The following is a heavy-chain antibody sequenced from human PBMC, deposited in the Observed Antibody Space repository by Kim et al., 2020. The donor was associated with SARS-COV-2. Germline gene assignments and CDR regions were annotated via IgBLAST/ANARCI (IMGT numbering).Heavy chain of an antibody. CDR3: ARRTLRTPFDP. CDR2: IYYSGST. J-gene: IGHJ5*02. CDR1: GGSISSSSYY. Sequence: SETLSLTCTVSGGSISSSSYYWGWIRQPPGKGLEWIGNIYYSGSTYYNPSLKSRVTISVDTSKNQFSLKLSSVTAADTAVYYCARRTLRTPFDPWGQGTLVTVSS. D-gene: IGHD4-17*01. V-gene: IGHV4-39*01.